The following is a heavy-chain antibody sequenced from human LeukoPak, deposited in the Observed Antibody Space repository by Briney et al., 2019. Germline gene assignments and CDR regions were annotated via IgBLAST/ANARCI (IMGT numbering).Heavy chain of an antibody. V-gene: IGHV3-23*01. Sequence: GGSLRLSCAASGFTFSSYAMSWVRQAPGKGLEWVSAISGSGGSTYYADSVKGRFTISRDNSKNTLYPQMNSLRAEDTAVYYCATNIVVVVAARVGMDVWGQGTTVTVSS. CDR2: ISGSGGST. J-gene: IGHJ6*02. CDR1: GFTFSSYA. CDR3: ATNIVVVVAARVGMDV. D-gene: IGHD2-15*01.